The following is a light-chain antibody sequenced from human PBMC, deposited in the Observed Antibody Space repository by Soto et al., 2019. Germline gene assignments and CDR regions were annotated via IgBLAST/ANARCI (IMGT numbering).Light chain of an antibody. CDR3: QQYNSYSLFT. V-gene: IGKV1-5*01. CDR1: QSISSW. CDR2: DAS. J-gene: IGKJ3*01. Sequence: DIQMTQSPSTLSASVGDTVIITCRASQSISSWLAWYQQKPGKAPKLLIYDASNLEAGVPSRFSGSGSGTEFTLTISSLQPDDFATYYCQQYNSYSLFTFGPGTKVDI.